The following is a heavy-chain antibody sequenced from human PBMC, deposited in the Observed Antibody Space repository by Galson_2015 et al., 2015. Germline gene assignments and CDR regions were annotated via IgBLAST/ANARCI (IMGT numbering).Heavy chain of an antibody. D-gene: IGHD3-16*01. J-gene: IGHJ4*02. Sequence: SLRLSCAASGFTFSSYGMHWVRQAPGKGLEWVAVIWYDGSNKYYADSVKGRFTISRDNSKNTLYLQMNSLRAEDTAVYYCARAGSIGGYYFDYWGQGTLVTVSS. CDR1: GFTFSSYG. CDR2: IWYDGSNK. V-gene: IGHV3-33*01. CDR3: ARAGSIGGYYFDY.